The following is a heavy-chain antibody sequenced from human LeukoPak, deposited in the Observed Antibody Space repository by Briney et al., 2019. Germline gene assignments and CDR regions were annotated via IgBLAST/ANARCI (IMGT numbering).Heavy chain of an antibody. Sequence: GGSLRLSCAACGCTLDDYAVLWLRQAPGKGLEWVSGISWNSGSIGYAVSVKGLFTISRDNAKNSLYLQMNSLRAEDTALYYCAKDRGLGFLEWLFDYWGQGTLVTVSS. CDR1: GCTLDDYA. D-gene: IGHD3-3*01. V-gene: IGHV3-9*01. CDR3: AKDRGLGFLEWLFDY. CDR2: ISWNSGSI. J-gene: IGHJ4*02.